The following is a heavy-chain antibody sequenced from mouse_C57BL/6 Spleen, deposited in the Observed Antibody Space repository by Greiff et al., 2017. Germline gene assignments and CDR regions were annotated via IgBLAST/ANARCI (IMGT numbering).Heavy chain of an antibody. CDR1: GYTFTSYW. CDR3: ARYVNYFDY. V-gene: IGHV1-62-3*01. CDR2: FDPNSGGT. J-gene: IGHJ2*01. Sequence: QVKLHQSGAELVKPGASVKLSCKASGYTFTSYWMNWVKQRPGRGLEWIGRFDPNSGGTKYNEKIQSKATLTVDKPSRTSHMQLISLTSEDSAVYYCARYVNYFDYWGPGTTLTVSS.